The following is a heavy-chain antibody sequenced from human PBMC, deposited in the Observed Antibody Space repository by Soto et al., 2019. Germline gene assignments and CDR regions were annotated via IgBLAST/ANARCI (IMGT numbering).Heavy chain of an antibody. J-gene: IGHJ4*02. V-gene: IGHV3-30*18. D-gene: IGHD6-13*01. CDR3: AKWRVSSSGSYFDY. CDR1: GFTFSSYG. Sequence: QVQLVESGGGVVQPGRSLRLSCAASGFTFSSYGMHWVRQAPGKGLEWVAVISYDGSNKYYADSVKGRFTISRDNSKNTLYLQMNSLRAEDTAVYYCAKWRVSSSGSYFDYWGQGTLVTVSS. CDR2: ISYDGSNK.